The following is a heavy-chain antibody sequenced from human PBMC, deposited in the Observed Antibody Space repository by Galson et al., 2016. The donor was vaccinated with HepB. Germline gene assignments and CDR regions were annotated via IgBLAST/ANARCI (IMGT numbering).Heavy chain of an antibody. V-gene: IGHV4-59*01. CDR1: GGSISSYY. D-gene: IGHD3-22*01. CDR3: ARAKWGYDSSGFQVYGFDY. CDR2: IYYSGST. Sequence: ETLSLTCAVSGGSISSYYWSWIRQPPGKGLEWIGNIYYSGSTNYNPSLKSRVTMSEDTSKNQFSLKLSSVTAADTAVYYCARAKWGYDSSGFQVYGFDYWGRGTLVTVSS. J-gene: IGHJ4*02.